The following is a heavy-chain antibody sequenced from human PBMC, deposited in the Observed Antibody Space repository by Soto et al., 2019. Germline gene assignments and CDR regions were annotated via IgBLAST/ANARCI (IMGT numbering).Heavy chain of an antibody. CDR3: SGCSGGACHQNYGMDV. V-gene: IGHV3-21*01. CDR1: GFTFSSCT. D-gene: IGHD2-15*01. Sequence: EVHLVESGGGLVKPGGSLRLSCAVSGFTFSSCTMNWVRQAPGKGLEWVSSISPSTSHIYYADSVKGRFTISRDNAKNSLFLQMNSLGDEDTAVYYCSGCSGGACHQNYGMDVWGQGTTVTVSS. CDR2: ISPSTSHI. J-gene: IGHJ6*02.